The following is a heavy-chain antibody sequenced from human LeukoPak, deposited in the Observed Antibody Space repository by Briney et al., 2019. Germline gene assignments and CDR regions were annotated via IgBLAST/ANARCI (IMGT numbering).Heavy chain of an antibody. V-gene: IGHV1-18*01. CDR3: ARDDKYSSSVYYFDY. Sequence: GASVKVSCKASGYTFSSYDISWVRQAPGQGLEWMGWISAYNGNTNYAQKLQGRVTMTTDTSTSTAYMELRSLRSDDTAVYYCARDDKYSSSVYYFDYWGQGTLVTVSS. CDR1: GYTFSSYD. D-gene: IGHD6-6*01. CDR2: ISAYNGNT. J-gene: IGHJ4*02.